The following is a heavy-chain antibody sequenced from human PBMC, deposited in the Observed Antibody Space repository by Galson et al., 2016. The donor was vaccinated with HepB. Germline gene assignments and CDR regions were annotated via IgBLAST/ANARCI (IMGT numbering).Heavy chain of an antibody. J-gene: IGHJ4*02. Sequence: PALVKPTQTLTLTCTFSGFSLTTKGEGVGWIRQPPGKALEWLVLIYWDDDKPYSPSLRSRLTISKATSKNQVVLKMANSDPVDTATYFCVHRLGCNRGTCHHFDYWGQGILVTVSS. CDR1: GFSLTTKGEG. D-gene: IGHD1-26*01. CDR3: VHRLGCNRGTCHHFDY. CDR2: IYWDDDK. V-gene: IGHV2-5*02.